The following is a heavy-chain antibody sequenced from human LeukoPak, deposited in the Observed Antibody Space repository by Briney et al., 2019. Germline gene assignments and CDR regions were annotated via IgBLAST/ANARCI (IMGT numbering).Heavy chain of an antibody. V-gene: IGHV4-30-2*01. CDR1: GGSISSGGYY. Sequence: PSETLSLTCTVSGGSISSGGYYWSWIRQPPGKGLEWIGYIYHSGSTYYNPSLKSRVTISVDRSKNQFSLKLSSVTAADTAVYYCARGLGYSYGYALDYWGQGTLVTVSS. CDR3: ARGLGYSYGYALDY. D-gene: IGHD5-18*01. CDR2: IYHSGST. J-gene: IGHJ4*02.